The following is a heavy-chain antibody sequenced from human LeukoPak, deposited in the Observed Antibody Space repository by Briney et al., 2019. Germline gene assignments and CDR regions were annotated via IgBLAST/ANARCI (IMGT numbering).Heavy chain of an antibody. Sequence: PGRSLRLSCAASGFTFSSYAMHWVRQAPCKGLEWVAVISYDGSNKYYADSVKGRFTISRDNSKNTLYLQMNSLRAEDTAVYYCARDTDGSYYGMDVWGQGTTVTVSS. CDR2: ISYDGSNK. D-gene: IGHD2-15*01. CDR1: GFTFSSYA. J-gene: IGHJ6*02. CDR3: ARDTDGSYYGMDV. V-gene: IGHV3-30*04.